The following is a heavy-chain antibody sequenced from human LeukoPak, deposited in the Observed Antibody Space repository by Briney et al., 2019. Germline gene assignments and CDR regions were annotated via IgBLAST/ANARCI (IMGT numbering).Heavy chain of an antibody. J-gene: IGHJ4*02. V-gene: IGHV1-46*01. Sequence: ASVKVSCKASENTFTNYYMHWVRQAPGQGLEWLGIINPNGGRTNYAQKFQGRVTMTRDTSTSTVYMELSSLRFEDTAVYYCARDSPEISYGGNSAFDYWGQGTLVTVSS. D-gene: IGHD4-23*01. CDR3: ARDSPEISYGGNSAFDY. CDR1: ENTFTNYY. CDR2: INPNGGRT.